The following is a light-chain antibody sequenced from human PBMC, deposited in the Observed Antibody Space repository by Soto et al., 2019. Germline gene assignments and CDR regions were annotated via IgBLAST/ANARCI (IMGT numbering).Light chain of an antibody. CDR1: QGISNW. CDR2: ATS. Sequence: DIQMTQSPSSVSASVGDRVTITCRASQGISNWLDWYQQKAGKAPKLLIYATSTLQSGVPSRFRGSGSGTEFTLTISSLQPDDVATYYCQQANSFPYTFGQGTKLEIK. J-gene: IGKJ2*01. CDR3: QQANSFPYT. V-gene: IGKV1-12*01.